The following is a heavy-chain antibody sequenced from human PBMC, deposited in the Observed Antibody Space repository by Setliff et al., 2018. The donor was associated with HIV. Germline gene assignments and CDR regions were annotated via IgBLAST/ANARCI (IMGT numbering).Heavy chain of an antibody. CDR2: IHYNGRT. CDR3: ARYTSKVDWFDP. J-gene: IGHJ5*02. V-gene: IGHV4-34*01. CDR1: GGSFSGFY. Sequence: PSETLSLTCGISGGSFSGFYWAWIRQPPGKGLEWIAIIHYNGRTYYDPSLKSRVTIFVDTSKTQFYLKLRSVTASDTAVYYCARYTSKVDWFDPWGQGTLVTSPQ. D-gene: IGHD2-2*02.